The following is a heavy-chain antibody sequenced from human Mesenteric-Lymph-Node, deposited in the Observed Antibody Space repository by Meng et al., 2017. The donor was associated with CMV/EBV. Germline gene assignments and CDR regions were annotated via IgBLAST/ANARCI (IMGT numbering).Heavy chain of an antibody. CDR1: YTFTGYY. J-gene: IGHJ6*02. CDR3: ARRGSSAGGYYYGMDV. Sequence: YTFTGYYMHWVRQAPGQGLEWMGWINPNSGGTNYAQKFQGRVAMTRDTSISTAYMELSRLRSDDTAVYYCARRGSSAGGYYYGMDVWGQGTTVTVSS. V-gene: IGHV1-2*02. CDR2: INPNSGGT. D-gene: IGHD1-26*01.